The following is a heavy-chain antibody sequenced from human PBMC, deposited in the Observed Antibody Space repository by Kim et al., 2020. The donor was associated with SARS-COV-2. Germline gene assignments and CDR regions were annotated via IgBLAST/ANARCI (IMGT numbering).Heavy chain of an antibody. V-gene: IGHV4-59*01. CDR3: ARASPYSSSWLDSYYFDY. CDR1: GGSISSYY. Sequence: SETLSLTCTVSGGSISSYYWSWIRQPPGKGLEWIGYIYYSGSTNYNPSLKSRVTISVDTSKNQFSLKLSSVTAADTAVYYCARASPYSSSWLDSYYFDYWGQGTLVTVSS. CDR2: IYYSGST. J-gene: IGHJ4*02. D-gene: IGHD6-13*01.